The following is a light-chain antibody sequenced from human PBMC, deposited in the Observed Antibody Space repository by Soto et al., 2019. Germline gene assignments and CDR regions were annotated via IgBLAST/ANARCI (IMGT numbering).Light chain of an antibody. CDR2: GNS. V-gene: IGLV1-40*01. J-gene: IGLJ2*01. CDR1: SSNIGAGYD. CDR3: QSYDNSLTGVV. Sequence: QSVLTQAPSVSGAPGQRVTISCTGSSSNIGAGYDVHWYQQFPGTAPKVLICGNSHRPSGVPDRFSGSKSGTSASLAITGLQAEDEADYYCQSYDNSLTGVVFGGGTKLTVL.